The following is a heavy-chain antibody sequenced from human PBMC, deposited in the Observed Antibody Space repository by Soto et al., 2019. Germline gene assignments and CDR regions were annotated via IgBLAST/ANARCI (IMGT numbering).Heavy chain of an antibody. Sequence: QVQLVQSGAELKKPGSSVNVSCAASGGTFKTYTINWVRQAPGQGLEWIGQIIPMYDSANYAQRFQGRVTISADNSTNIAYMELSGLRSEDTALYYCATWRTYSGSYCFDYWGQGTLGSVSS. D-gene: IGHD1-26*01. CDR3: ATWRTYSGSYCFDY. CDR2: IIPMYDSA. J-gene: IGHJ4*02. CDR1: GGTFKTYT. V-gene: IGHV1-69*06.